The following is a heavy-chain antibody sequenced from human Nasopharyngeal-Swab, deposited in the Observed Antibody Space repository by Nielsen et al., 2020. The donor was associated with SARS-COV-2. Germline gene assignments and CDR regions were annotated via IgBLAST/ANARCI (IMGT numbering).Heavy chain of an antibody. D-gene: IGHD5-24*01. Sequence: WIRQPPGKGLVWVSRINSDGNSTTYADSVKGRFTISRDNAKNTLYLQMNSLRAEDTAVYYCARARDGYNLAYWGQGTLVTVSS. CDR3: ARARDGYNLAY. J-gene: IGHJ4*02. CDR2: INSDGNST. V-gene: IGHV3-74*01.